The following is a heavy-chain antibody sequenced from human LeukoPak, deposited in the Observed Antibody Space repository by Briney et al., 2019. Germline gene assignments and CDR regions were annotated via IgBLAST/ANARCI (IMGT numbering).Heavy chain of an antibody. D-gene: IGHD3-9*01. Sequence: GASVKVSCKASGYTFTGYYMHWVRQAPGQGLEWMGWINPNSGGTNYAQKFQGRVTMTRDTSISTAYMELSRLRSDDTAVYYCARLRMYYDILTDNWGQGTLVTVSS. CDR3: ARLRMYYDILTDN. V-gene: IGHV1-2*02. CDR2: INPNSGGT. J-gene: IGHJ4*02. CDR1: GYTFTGYY.